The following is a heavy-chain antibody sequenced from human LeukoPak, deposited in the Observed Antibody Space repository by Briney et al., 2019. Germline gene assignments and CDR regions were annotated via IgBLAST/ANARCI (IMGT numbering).Heavy chain of an antibody. CDR2: ISSSGSTI. CDR3: ASQDGYGSGSYSF. V-gene: IGHV3-48*03. J-gene: IGHJ4*02. CDR1: GFTFSSYE. D-gene: IGHD3-10*01. Sequence: GGSLRLSCAASGFTFSSYEMNWVRQAPGKGLEWVSYISSSGSTIYYADSVKGRFTISRDNAKNSLYLQMNSLRAEDTAVYYCASQDGYGSGSYSFWGQGTLVTVSS.